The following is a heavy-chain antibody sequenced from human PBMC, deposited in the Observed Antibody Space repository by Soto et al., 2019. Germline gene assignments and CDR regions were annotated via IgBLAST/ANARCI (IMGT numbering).Heavy chain of an antibody. J-gene: IGHJ4*01. V-gene: IGHV3-15*07. CDR2: INRKTAGGTK. CDR3: ATDGGV. Sequence: EVQLVESGGSVVRPGGSLRLSCAASGVTFTYACMNWVRQAPGTGLEWVGLINRKTAGGTKDYTATVKGRFTISRDDSKNTLFLQMSSLKAEDVAVYYCATDGGVWGQGTLVTVSS. CDR1: GVTFTYAC. D-gene: IGHD3-10*01.